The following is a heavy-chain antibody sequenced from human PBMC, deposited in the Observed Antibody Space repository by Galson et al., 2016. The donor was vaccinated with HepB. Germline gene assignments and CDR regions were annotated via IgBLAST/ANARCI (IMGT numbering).Heavy chain of an antibody. CDR3: ARDMSRAHWHLDL. CDR2: IIPVLGTS. J-gene: IGHJ2*01. D-gene: IGHD5/OR15-5a*01. V-gene: IGHV1-69*13. Sequence: SVKVSCKASGGTFSNYAISWVRQAPGQSLEWVGGIIPVLGTSDYAQYFEGRVTITADESTGTVYMELTNLRSDDTAVYYCARDMSRAHWHLDLWGRGTLVTVTS. CDR1: GGTFSNYA.